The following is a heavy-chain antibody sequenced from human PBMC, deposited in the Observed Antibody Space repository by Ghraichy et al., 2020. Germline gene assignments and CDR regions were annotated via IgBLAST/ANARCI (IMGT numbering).Heavy chain of an antibody. CDR3: AREYSSGYYYLFDY. CDR1: GGSISSGDYY. CDR2: IYYSGST. D-gene: IGHD3-22*01. V-gene: IGHV4-30-4*01. J-gene: IGHJ4*02. Sequence: SETLSLTCTVSGGSISSGDYYWSWIRQPPGKGLEWIGYIYYSGSTYYNPSLKSRVTISVDTSKNQFSLKLSSVTAADTAVYYCAREYSSGYYYLFDYWGQGTLVTVSS.